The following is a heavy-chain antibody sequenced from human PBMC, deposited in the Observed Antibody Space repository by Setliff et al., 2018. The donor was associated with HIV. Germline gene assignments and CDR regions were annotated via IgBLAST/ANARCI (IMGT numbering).Heavy chain of an antibody. CDR3: AGRDGYNRYYFDF. V-gene: IGHV4-39*07. CDR1: GGSISSSIYY. Sequence: SETLSLTCTVSGGSISSSIYYWGWIRQPPGKGLEWIGNIFYSGSTYYNPSLKSRVTISVDTSKNQFSLKVTSVTAADTAVYYCAGRDGYNRYYFDFWGQGTLVTVSS. D-gene: IGHD5-12*01. CDR2: IFYSGST. J-gene: IGHJ4*02.